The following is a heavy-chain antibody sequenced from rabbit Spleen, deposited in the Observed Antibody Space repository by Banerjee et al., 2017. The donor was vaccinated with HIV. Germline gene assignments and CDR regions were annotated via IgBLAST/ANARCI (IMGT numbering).Heavy chain of an antibody. Sequence: QEQLEESGGGLVKPEGSLTLTCKASGVSFNDKDVMRWVRQAPGKGLEWITCIGGSSSDFTYSATWAKGRFTCSKTSSTTMTLQMTSLTVADTATYFCARDTGTSFSTYGMDLWGQGTLVTVS. CDR3: ARDTGTSFSTYGMDL. J-gene: IGHJ6*01. CDR2: IGGSSSDFT. V-gene: IGHV1S45*01. D-gene: IGHD7-1*01. CDR1: GVSFNDKDV.